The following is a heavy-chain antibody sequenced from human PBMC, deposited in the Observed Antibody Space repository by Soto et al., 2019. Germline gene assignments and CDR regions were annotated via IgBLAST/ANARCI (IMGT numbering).Heavy chain of an antibody. CDR2: ISAYNGDT. CDR1: GYTFTNYG. J-gene: IGHJ6*03. D-gene: IGHD6-6*01. Sequence: QVQLLQSGAEVKKPGASVKVSCKASGYTFTNYGITWVRQAPGHGLEWMGWISAYNGDTHYTQRLQGRVTMTTYTSASTAYMELRGLRSDDTAVYYCARVRQLDGYFYYNMDVLGKGTTVTVSS. CDR3: ARVRQLDGYFYYNMDV. V-gene: IGHV1-18*01.